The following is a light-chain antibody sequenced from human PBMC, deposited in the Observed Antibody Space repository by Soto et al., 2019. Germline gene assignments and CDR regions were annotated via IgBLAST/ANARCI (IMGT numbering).Light chain of an antibody. CDR3: QQYGSLPQT. CDR2: GAS. V-gene: IGKV3-20*01. J-gene: IGKJ3*01. CDR1: QSVSSY. Sequence: EIVLTQSPATLSLSPGERATLSCRASQSVSSYLAWYQQKPGQAPRLLIYGASSRATGIPDRFSGSGSGTDFTLTISRLEPEDFAVYYCQQYGSLPQTFGPGTKVDIK.